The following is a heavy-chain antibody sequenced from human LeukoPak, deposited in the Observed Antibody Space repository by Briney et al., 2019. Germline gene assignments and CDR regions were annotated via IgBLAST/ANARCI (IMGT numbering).Heavy chain of an antibody. D-gene: IGHD5-24*01. J-gene: IGHJ4*02. CDR3: AKAGRGRWLQLTLFDY. V-gene: IGHV3-23*01. CDR1: GFTFSSCG. CDR2: ISGSDGGT. Sequence: HSGGSLRLSCAASGFTFSSCGMTWVRQAPGKGLEWVSSISGSDGGTYYADSVKGRFTISRDNSKNTLYLQMNSLRAEDTAVYYCAKAGRGRWLQLTLFDYWGQGTLVTVSS.